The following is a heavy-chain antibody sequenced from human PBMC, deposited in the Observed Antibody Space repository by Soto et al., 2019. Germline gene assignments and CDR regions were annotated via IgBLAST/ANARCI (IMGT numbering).Heavy chain of an antibody. CDR2: IVPLFGTT. CDR3: AKASGRSCYNWFDP. D-gene: IGHD6-13*01. J-gene: IGHJ5*02. V-gene: IGHV1-69*01. Sequence: QVQLVQSGAEVKTPGSSVKVSCKASGGNFTSYAISWVRQAPGQGHEFMGGIVPLFGTTNYAHKFRGRVTITADEYTSPVYMEVSSLRSEDTAVYYCAKASGRSCYNWFDPWGQGSLVTVAT. CDR1: GGNFTSYA.